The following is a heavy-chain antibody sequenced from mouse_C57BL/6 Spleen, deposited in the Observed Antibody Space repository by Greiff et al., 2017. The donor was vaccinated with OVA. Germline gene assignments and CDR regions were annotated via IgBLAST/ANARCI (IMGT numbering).Heavy chain of an antibody. J-gene: IGHJ2*01. V-gene: IGHV1-82*01. CDR2: IYPGDGDT. D-gene: IGHD1-1*01. CDR3: ARLYGSSCFDY. CDR1: GYAFSSSW. Sequence: QVQLQQSGPELVKPGASVKISCKASGYAFSSSWMNWVKQRPGKGLEWIGRIYPGDGDTNYNGKFKGKATLTADKSSSTAYMQLSSLTSEDSAVYFCARLYGSSCFDYWGQGTTLTVSS.